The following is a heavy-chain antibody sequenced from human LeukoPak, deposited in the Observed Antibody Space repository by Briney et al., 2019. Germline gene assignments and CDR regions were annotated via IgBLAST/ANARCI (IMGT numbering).Heavy chain of an antibody. CDR1: GGSISQYY. CDR3: ARVKDFAYSSFDL. Sequence: PSETLSLTCTLSGGSISQYYWSWIRQPPGKGPEWIGYVYRSGNTNYNPSLKSRVTISVDTSKNHFSLNLTSVTAADTAVYYCARVKDFAYSSFDLWGRGTLVTVSS. V-gene: IGHV4-59*01. J-gene: IGHJ2*01. CDR2: VYRSGNT.